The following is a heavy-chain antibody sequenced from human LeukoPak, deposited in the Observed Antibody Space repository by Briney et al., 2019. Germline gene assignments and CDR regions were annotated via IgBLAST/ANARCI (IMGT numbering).Heavy chain of an antibody. Sequence: GGSLRLSCAASGFTFSSYWMSWVRQAPGKGLEWVANIKQDGGEKYYVDSVKGRFTISRDNAKNSLYLQMNSLRAEDTAVYYCAELGITMIGGVWGKGTTVTISS. D-gene: IGHD3-10*02. J-gene: IGHJ6*04. CDR2: IKQDGGEK. CDR1: GFTFSSYW. CDR3: AELGITMIGGV. V-gene: IGHV3-7*01.